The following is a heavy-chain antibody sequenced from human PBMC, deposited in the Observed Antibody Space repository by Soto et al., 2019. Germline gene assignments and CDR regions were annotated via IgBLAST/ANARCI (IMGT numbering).Heavy chain of an antibody. CDR2: IWYDGSNK. CDR1: GFTFSSYG. CDR3: ARAGPYCSGGSCYSTKFDY. J-gene: IGHJ4*02. V-gene: IGHV3-33*01. Sequence: QVQLVESGGGMVQPGRSLRLSCAASGFTFSSYGMHWVRQAPGKGLEWVAVIWYDGSNKYYADSVKGRFTISRDNSKNTLYLQMNSLRAEDTAVYYCARAGPYCSGGSCYSTKFDYWGQGTLVTVSS. D-gene: IGHD2-15*01.